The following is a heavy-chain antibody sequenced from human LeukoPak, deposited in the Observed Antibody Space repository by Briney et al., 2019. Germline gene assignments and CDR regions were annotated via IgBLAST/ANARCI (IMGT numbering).Heavy chain of an antibody. CDR3: ARGQQLASN. CDR1: GYTFTGNY. J-gene: IGHJ4*02. V-gene: IGHV1-2*02. CDR2: IDPNSGGT. D-gene: IGHD6-13*01. Sequence: ASVKVSCKASGYTFTGNYMHWVRQAPGQGLEWMGWIDPNSGGTNYAQKFQGRVTMTREMSISTAYMELSRLRSDDTAVYYCARGQQLASNWGQGTLVTVSS.